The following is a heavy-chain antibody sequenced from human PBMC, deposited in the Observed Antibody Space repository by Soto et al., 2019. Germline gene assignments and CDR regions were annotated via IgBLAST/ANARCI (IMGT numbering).Heavy chain of an antibody. CDR2: ISAYNGNT. CDR3: ARDSPAAIPPYYYYGMDV. Sequence: GASVKVSCKASGYTFTGYGISWVRQAPGQGLEWMGWISAYNGNTNYAQKLQGRVTMTTDTSTSTAYMELRSLRSDDTAVYYCARDSPAAIPPYYYYGMDVWGQGTTVTVSS. D-gene: IGHD2-2*02. V-gene: IGHV1-18*01. CDR1: GYTFTGYG. J-gene: IGHJ6*02.